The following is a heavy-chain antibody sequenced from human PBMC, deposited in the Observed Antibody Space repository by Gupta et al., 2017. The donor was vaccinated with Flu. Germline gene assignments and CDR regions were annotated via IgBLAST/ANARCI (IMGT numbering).Heavy chain of an antibody. CDR2: INHSGST. J-gene: IGHJ3*02. CDR3: ARAPILDIVVVVAATPAAFDI. Sequence: QVQLQQWGAGLLKPSETLSLTCAVYGGSFSGYYWRWIRQPPGKGLEWIGEINHSGSTNYNPSLKSRVTISVDTSKNQFSLKLSSVTAADTAVYYCARAPILDIVVVVAATPAAFDIWGQGTMVTVSS. V-gene: IGHV4-34*01. CDR1: GGSFSGYY. D-gene: IGHD2-15*01.